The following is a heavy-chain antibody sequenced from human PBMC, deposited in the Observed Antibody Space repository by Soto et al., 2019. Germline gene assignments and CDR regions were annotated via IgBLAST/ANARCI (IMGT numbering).Heavy chain of an antibody. D-gene: IGHD4-17*01. V-gene: IGHV1-69*01. CDR3: ATTPTPNYYYYYGMDV. CDR1: GGTFSSYA. Sequence: QVQLVQSGAEVKKPGSSVKVSCKASGGTFSSYAISWVRQAPGQGLEWMGGIIPIFGTANYAQKFQGRVTITADESTSTAYMELSSLSSEDTAVYYCATTPTPNYYYYYGMDVWGQGTTVTVSS. J-gene: IGHJ6*02. CDR2: IIPIFGTA.